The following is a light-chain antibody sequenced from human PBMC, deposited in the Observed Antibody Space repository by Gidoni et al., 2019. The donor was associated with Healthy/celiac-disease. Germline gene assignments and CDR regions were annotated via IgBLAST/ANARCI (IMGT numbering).Light chain of an antibody. CDR1: QSVSSSY. CDR3: QQYGSSPLT. CDR2: GAS. J-gene: IGKJ4*01. Sequence: EIVLTHSPGTLSLSPGDRATLSCRASQSVSSSYLAWYQQKPGQAPRLLIYGASSRATGIPDRFSGSGSGTDFTLTISRLEPEDFAVYYCQQYGSSPLTFXGXTKVEIK. V-gene: IGKV3-20*01.